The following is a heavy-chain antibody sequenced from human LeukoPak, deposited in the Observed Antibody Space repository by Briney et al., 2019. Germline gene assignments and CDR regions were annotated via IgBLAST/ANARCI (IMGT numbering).Heavy chain of an antibody. CDR2: INHSGST. J-gene: IGHJ4*02. D-gene: IGHD3-16*02. CDR1: GGSFSGYY. Sequence: NPSETLSLTCAVYGGSFSGYYWSWIRQPPGKGLEWIGEINHSGSTNYNPSLKSRVTISVDTSKNQFSLKLSSVTAADTAVYYCARGTYDYIWGSYRLGYFDYWGQGTLVTVSS. V-gene: IGHV4-34*01. CDR3: ARGTYDYIWGSYRLGYFDY.